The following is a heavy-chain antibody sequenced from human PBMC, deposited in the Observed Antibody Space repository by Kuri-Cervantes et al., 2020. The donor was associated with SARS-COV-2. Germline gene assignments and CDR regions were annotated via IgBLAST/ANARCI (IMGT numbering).Heavy chain of an antibody. D-gene: IGHD3-22*01. Sequence: SSVKVSCQASGGTFSSYAISWVRQAPGQGLEWMGGIIPIFGTANYAQKFQGRVTITADKSTSTAYMELSSLRSEDTAVYYCARDYYYDSSGYYYRFDYWGQGTLVTVSS. CDR3: ARDYYYDSSGYYYRFDY. J-gene: IGHJ4*02. CDR2: IIPIFGTA. V-gene: IGHV1-69*06. CDR1: GGTFSSYA.